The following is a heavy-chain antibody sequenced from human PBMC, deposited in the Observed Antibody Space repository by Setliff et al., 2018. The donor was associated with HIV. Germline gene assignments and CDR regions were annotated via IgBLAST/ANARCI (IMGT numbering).Heavy chain of an antibody. V-gene: IGHV4-38-2*01. Sequence: KTSETLSLTCPVSGYSISSGYYWGWIRQSPGKGLEWIGTIYHSGSTYYNPSLKSRVTISVDTSKNQFSLRLNSVTAADTAVYYCARFTPWFGELFSWYFDLWGRGTLVTVSS. CDR1: GYSISSGYY. J-gene: IGHJ2*01. D-gene: IGHD3-10*01. CDR3: ARFTPWFGELFSWYFDL. CDR2: IYHSGST.